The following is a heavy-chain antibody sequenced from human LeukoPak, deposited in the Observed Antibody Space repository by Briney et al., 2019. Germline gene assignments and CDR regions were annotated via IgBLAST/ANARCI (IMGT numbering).Heavy chain of an antibody. CDR2: ISGGGVNT. J-gene: IGHJ4*02. V-gene: IGHV3-23*01. D-gene: IGHD1-7*01. CDR1: GFTFNSYA. Sequence: GSLRLSCAASGFTFNSYAMTWVRQAPGKGLEWVSAISGGGVNTYYADSVKGRFTISRDNSKNTIYLQMDSPRAEDTAIYYCARDYWWNYDYWGQGTLVTVSS. CDR3: ARDYWWNYDY.